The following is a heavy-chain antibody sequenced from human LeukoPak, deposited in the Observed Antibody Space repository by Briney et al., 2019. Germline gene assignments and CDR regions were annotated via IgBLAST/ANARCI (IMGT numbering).Heavy chain of an antibody. Sequence: SETLSLTCTVSGGSISSSSYYWGWIRQPPGKGLEWIGSIYYSGSTYYNPSLNSRVTISVDTSKNQFSLKLSSVTAADTAVYYCARRRRYDFWSGGTNYYYYYMDVWGKGTTVTVSS. CDR3: ARRRRYDFWSGGTNYYYYYMDV. CDR2: IYYSGST. CDR1: GGSISSSSYY. V-gene: IGHV4-39*07. D-gene: IGHD3-3*01. J-gene: IGHJ6*03.